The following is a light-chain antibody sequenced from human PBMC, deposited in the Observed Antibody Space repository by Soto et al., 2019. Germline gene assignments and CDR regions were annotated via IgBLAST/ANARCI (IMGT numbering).Light chain of an antibody. CDR1: QSVSSNY. Sequence: EIVLTQSPGTLPLSPGERATLSCRASQSVSSNYLARYQQKPGHAPRLLIYGASRGAAGIPDRFSGSGSGPAFPLTISRLVPEDFAVYFCQQYGRSPMFTFCQGTTLAIK. J-gene: IGKJ2*01. CDR3: QQYGRSPMFT. V-gene: IGKV3-20*01. CDR2: GAS.